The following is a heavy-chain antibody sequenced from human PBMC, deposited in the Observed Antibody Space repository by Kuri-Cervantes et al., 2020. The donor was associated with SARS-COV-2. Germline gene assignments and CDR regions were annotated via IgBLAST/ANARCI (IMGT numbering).Heavy chain of an antibody. D-gene: IGHD6-6*01. CDR1: GGSISSGGYY. Sequence: SETLSLTCTVSGGSISSGGYYWSWIRQHPGKGLEWIGYIYYSGSTYYNPSLKSRVTISVDTSKNQFSLKLSSVTAADTAVYYCARQAQLVKFDYWGQGTLVTVSS. CDR2: IYYSGST. J-gene: IGHJ4*02. V-gene: IGHV4-31*03. CDR3: ARQAQLVKFDY.